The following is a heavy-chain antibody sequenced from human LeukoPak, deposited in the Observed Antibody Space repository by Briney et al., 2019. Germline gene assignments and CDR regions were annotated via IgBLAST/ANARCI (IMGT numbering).Heavy chain of an antibody. V-gene: IGHV1-8*01. CDR2: MNPNSGNT. J-gene: IGHJ4*02. D-gene: IGHD2-8*01. CDR3: ARGRANGGAPRPSDY. Sequence: GASVKVSCKASGYTFTSYDINRLRQATGQGLEWMGWMNPNSGNTGYAQKFQGRVTMTRNTSISTAYMELSSLRSEDTAVYYCARGRANGGAPRPSDYWGQGTLVTVSS. CDR1: GYTFTSYD.